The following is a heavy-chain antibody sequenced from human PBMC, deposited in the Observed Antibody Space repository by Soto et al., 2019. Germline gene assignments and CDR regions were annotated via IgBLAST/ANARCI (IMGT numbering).Heavy chain of an antibody. D-gene: IGHD2-2*01. J-gene: IGHJ6*02. CDR3: ARYDAGIVVVPAAAYGMDV. CDR1: GYSFTSYW. V-gene: IGHV5-10-1*01. CDR2: IDPSDSYT. Sequence: PGESLKISCKGSGYSFTSYWISWVRQMPGKGLEWMGRIDPSDSYTNYSPSFQGHVTISADKSISTAYLQWCSLKASDTAMYYCARYDAGIVVVPAAAYGMDVWGQGTTVTVSS.